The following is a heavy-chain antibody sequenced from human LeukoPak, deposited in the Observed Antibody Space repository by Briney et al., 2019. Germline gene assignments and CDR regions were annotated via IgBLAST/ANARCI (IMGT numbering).Heavy chain of an antibody. V-gene: IGHV1-2*02. CDR2: INPNSGGT. CDR1: GYTFTSYD. Sequence: WASVKVSCKASGYTFTSYDINWVRQATGQGLEWMGWINPNSGGTNYAQKFQGRVTMTRDTSISTAYMELSRLRSDDTAVYYCARSFTATPYYYYGMDVWGQGTTVTVSS. CDR3: ARSFTATPYYYYGMDV. J-gene: IGHJ6*02. D-gene: IGHD2-15*01.